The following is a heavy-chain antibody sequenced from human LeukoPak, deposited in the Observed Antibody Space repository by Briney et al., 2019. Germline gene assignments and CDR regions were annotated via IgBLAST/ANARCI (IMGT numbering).Heavy chain of an antibody. V-gene: IGHV3-74*01. CDR1: GFTFSSYW. Sequence: GGSLRLSCAASGFTFSSYWMHWVRQAPGKGLVWVSCINSDGSSTSYADSVKGRFTISRDNAKNTLYLQMNSLRAEDTAVYYCARDPDGYCSSTSCYWGQGTLVTVSS. J-gene: IGHJ4*02. CDR2: INSDGSST. D-gene: IGHD2-2*01. CDR3: ARDPDGYCSSTSCY.